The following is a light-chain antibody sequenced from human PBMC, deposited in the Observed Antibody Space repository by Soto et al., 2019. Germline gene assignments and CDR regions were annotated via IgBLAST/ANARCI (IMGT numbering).Light chain of an antibody. CDR1: SSDVGDYNY. CDR3: SSYAGSSSVV. Sequence: QSALTQPPSASGSPGQSVTISCTGTSSDVGDYNYVSWYQQHPGKAPKLMIYEVTKRPSGVPDRFSGSKSGYTASLTVSGLQTEDEAEYYCSSYAGSSSVVFGGGTKVTVL. V-gene: IGLV2-8*01. J-gene: IGLJ2*01. CDR2: EVT.